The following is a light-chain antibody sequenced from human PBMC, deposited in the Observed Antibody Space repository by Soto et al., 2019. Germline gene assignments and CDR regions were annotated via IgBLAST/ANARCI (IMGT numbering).Light chain of an antibody. CDR2: GVS. CDR3: SSFKNSNPWG. V-gene: IGLV2-14*01. CDR1: SSDYNF. J-gene: IGLJ3*02. Sequence: QSALTQPASVSGSPGQSITISCTGTSSDYNFVSWYQQHPGKAPKVMIYGVSNRPSGVSNRFSGSKSGNTASLTISGLQAGDGGGFYRSSFKNSNPWGFGGGTKLTLL.